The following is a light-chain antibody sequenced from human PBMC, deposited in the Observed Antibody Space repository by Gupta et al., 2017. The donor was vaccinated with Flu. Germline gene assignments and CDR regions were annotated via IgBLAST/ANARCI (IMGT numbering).Light chain of an antibody. Sequence: ATLCVCPGERATLSCRASQYISTSSSWYQQRHGQAPRRLIYETSSRAAGSPARFSGSGSGTDVTLTTSSPEPEDVAVYYCQQRVNCPPTFGGGTKVEIK. J-gene: IGKJ4*01. CDR2: ETS. V-gene: IGKV3-11*01. CDR1: QYISTS. CDR3: QQRVNCPPT.